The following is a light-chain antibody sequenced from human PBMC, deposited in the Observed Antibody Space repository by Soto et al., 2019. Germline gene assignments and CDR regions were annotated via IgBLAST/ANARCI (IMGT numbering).Light chain of an antibody. CDR3: QQYGSSPRT. CDR2: GAS. CDR1: QIVSSSY. Sequence: EIALTQSPGTLSLSPGERATVSCRASQIVSSSYLAWYQHKPGQAPRLLIYGASSRATGIPDRFSGSGSGTDFTLTISRLEPEDFAVYYCQQYGSSPRTFGQGTKVEIK. V-gene: IGKV3-20*01. J-gene: IGKJ1*01.